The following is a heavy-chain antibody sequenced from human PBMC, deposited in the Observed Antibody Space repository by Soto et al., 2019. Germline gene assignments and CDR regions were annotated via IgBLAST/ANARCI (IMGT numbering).Heavy chain of an antibody. J-gene: IGHJ4*02. Sequence: GGSLRLSCAASGFTFSSYAMHWVRQAPGKGLEWVAVISYDGSNKYYADSVKGRFTISRDNSKNTLYLQMNSLRAEDTAVYYCARDLGLRFLEWLPDYWGQGTLVTVSS. CDR3: ARDLGLRFLEWLPDY. D-gene: IGHD3-3*01. V-gene: IGHV3-30-3*01. CDR2: ISYDGSNK. CDR1: GFTFSSYA.